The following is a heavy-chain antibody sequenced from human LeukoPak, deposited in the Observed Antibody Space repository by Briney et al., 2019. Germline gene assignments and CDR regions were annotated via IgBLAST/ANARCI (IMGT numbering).Heavy chain of an antibody. CDR1: GFTFSSYW. V-gene: IGHV3-7*01. J-gene: IGHJ4*02. D-gene: IGHD6-25*01. Sequence: GGSLRLSCAASGFTFSSYWMSWVRQAPGKGLEWVANIKQDGSEKYYVDSVRGRFTTSRDNAKNSLYLEMNSLRAEDTAVYYCARGGKSRFDYWGQGILVTVSS. CDR3: ARGGKSRFDY. CDR2: IKQDGSEK.